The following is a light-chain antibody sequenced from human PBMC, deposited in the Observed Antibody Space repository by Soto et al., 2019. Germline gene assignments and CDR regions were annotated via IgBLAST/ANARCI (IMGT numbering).Light chain of an antibody. CDR1: QGISTF. CDR2: DAS. CDR3: QQYNSYWT. J-gene: IGKJ1*01. Sequence: DIQLTQSPSFLSASVGDRVTITCRASQGISTFLAWYQQHPGTAPKRLIYDASNLQSGVPSRFSGSASGTDFTEFTLTISSLQPDDFATYYCQQYNSYWTFGQGIKVDIK. V-gene: IGKV1-9*01.